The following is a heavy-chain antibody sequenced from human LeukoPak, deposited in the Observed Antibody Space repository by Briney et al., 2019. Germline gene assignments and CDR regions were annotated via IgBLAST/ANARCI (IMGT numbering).Heavy chain of an antibody. Sequence: SETLSLTCTVSGGSISSYYWSWIRQPPGKGLEWIGYIYYSGSTNYNPSLKSRVTISVDTSKNQLSLKLSSVTAADTAVYYCARVSPSSWYDYWGQGTLVTVSS. CDR2: IYYSGST. J-gene: IGHJ4*02. D-gene: IGHD6-13*01. V-gene: IGHV4-59*01. CDR3: ARVSPSSWYDY. CDR1: GGSISSYY.